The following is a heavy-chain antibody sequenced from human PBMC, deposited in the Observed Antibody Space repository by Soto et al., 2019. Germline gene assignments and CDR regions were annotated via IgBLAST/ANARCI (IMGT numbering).Heavy chain of an antibody. D-gene: IGHD3-3*01. J-gene: IGHJ4*02. CDR3: ARGDYDFWSGYVDY. Sequence: SETLSLTCAVYGGSFSGYYWSWIRQPPGKGLEWIGEINHSGSTNYNPSLKSRVTISVDTSKNQFSLKLSSVTAADTAVYYCARGDYDFWSGYVDYWGQGTLVTVS. CDR2: INHSGST. V-gene: IGHV4-34*01. CDR1: GGSFSGYY.